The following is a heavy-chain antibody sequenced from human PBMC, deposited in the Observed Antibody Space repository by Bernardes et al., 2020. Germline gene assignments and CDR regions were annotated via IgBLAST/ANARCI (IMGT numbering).Heavy chain of an antibody. V-gene: IGHV3-30*04. D-gene: IGHD5-12*01. J-gene: IGHJ4*02. CDR3: ARSPSYSAYDIDY. CDR2: ISDDGSDK. CDR1: GFTFSGYA. Sequence: GGSLRLSCAASGFTFSGYAMHWVRQAPGKGLEWVALISDDGSDKYYADSVKGRFTISRDNSRTTLYLQMNSLRAEDTAVYYCARSPSYSAYDIDYWGQGTLVTVSS.